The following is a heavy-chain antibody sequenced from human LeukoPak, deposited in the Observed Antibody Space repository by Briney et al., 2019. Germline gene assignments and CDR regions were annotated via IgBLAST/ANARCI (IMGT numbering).Heavy chain of an antibody. CDR2: INPSGGST. D-gene: IGHD3-9*01. V-gene: IGHV1-46*01. J-gene: IGHJ3*02. CDR1: GYTFSTYY. CDR3: AREGSTDWLLDAFDI. Sequence: ASVKVSCKASGYTFSTYYMHWVRQAPGQGLEWMGIINPSGGSTSYAQKFQGRVTMTRDTSTSTVYMELSSLRTEDTAVYYCAREGSTDWLLDAFDIWGQGTLVTVSS.